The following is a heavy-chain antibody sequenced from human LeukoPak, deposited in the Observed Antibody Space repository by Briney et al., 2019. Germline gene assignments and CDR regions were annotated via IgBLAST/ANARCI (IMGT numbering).Heavy chain of an antibody. J-gene: IGHJ5*02. CDR1: GYSISSGYY. CDR2: IYHSGST. CDR3: ARTIFAVAATRFDP. Sequence: PSETLSLTCVVSGYSISSGYYWGWIRQPTGKGLEWIGSIYHSGSTYYNPSLKSRVTISVDTSKNQFSLKLRSVTAADTAVYYCARTIFAVAATRFDPWGQGTLVTVSS. V-gene: IGHV4-38-2*01. D-gene: IGHD3-3*01.